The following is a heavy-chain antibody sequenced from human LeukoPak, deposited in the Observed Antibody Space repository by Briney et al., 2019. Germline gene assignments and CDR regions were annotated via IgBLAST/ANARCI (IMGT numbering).Heavy chain of an antibody. CDR1: GFTSSNAW. V-gene: IGHV3-48*02. CDR3: ARDSRYAFDY. D-gene: IGHD3-9*01. J-gene: IGHJ4*02. CDR2: IRTTSEGANFA. Sequence: PGGSLRLSCTASGFTSSNAWMNWVRQAPGKGLEWISNIRTTSEGANFAIYADSVKGRVTFSRDDAKNTLYLHMYSLRDDDTAVYYCARDSRYAFDYWGQGILVTVSS.